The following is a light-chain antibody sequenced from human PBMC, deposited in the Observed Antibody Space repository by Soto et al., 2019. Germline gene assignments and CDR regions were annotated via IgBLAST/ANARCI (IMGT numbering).Light chain of an antibody. Sequence: LTQPASVSASPGQSITISCTGTSSDVGGYKFVSWYQHHPGKAPKLMIYEVNNRPSGVSNRFSGSKSGNTASLTISGLQPEDEADYYCLSYTSANTRVFGGGTK. V-gene: IGLV2-14*01. CDR2: EVN. J-gene: IGLJ3*02. CDR3: LSYTSANTRV. CDR1: SSDVGGYKF.